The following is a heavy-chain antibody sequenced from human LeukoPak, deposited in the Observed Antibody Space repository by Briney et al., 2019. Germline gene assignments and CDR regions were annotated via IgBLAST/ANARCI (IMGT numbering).Heavy chain of an antibody. D-gene: IGHD4-23*01. J-gene: IGHJ4*02. CDR1: GFSFSAHA. CDR2: ITSDGRST. Sequence: GESLRLSCAASGFSFSAHAMHWVRQAPGKGLQYVSGITSDGRSTFYGDSVKGRFIISRDNSRNTLFLQMGNVRTDDTAVYYCARDHDFGGPDYWGQGTLVAVSS. V-gene: IGHV3-64*02. CDR3: ARDHDFGGPDY.